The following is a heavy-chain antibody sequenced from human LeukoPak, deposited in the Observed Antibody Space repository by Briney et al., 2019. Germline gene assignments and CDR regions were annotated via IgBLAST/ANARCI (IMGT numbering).Heavy chain of an antibody. CDR2: ISSSVSTI. CDR3: ARSPTHIVVVTAIRAYFQH. Sequence: GGSLRLSCAASGFTLSDYYMSRIRQAPGQGLEWVSYISSSVSTIYYADSVKGRFTISRDNAKNSLYLQMNSLRAKDTAVYYCARSPTHIVVVTAIRAYFQHWGQGTLVTVSS. J-gene: IGHJ1*01. D-gene: IGHD2-21*02. V-gene: IGHV3-11*04. CDR1: GFTLSDYY.